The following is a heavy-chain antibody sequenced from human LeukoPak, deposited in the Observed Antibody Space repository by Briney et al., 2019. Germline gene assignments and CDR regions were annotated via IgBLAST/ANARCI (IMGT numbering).Heavy chain of an antibody. V-gene: IGHV3-48*01. CDR2: ISSSSSTI. D-gene: IGHD3-22*01. J-gene: IGHJ4*02. CDR1: GFTFSIYS. Sequence: PGGSLRLSCAASGFTFSIYSMNWVRQAPGKGLEWVSYISSSSSTIYYADSVKGRFTISRDNAKNSLYLQMNSLRAEDTAVYYCAKDSGYYYDSSGYYPDYWGQGTLVTASS. CDR3: AKDSGYYYDSSGYYPDY.